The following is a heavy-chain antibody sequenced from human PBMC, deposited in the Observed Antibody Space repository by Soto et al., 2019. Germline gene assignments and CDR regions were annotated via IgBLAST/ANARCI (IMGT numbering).Heavy chain of an antibody. J-gene: IGHJ4*02. CDR1: GFTFSRYR. CDR2: ASPGGDMT. V-gene: IGHV3-23*04. Sequence: DVQLVESGGGLVQSGGSLRLSCVASGFTFSRYRMTWVRQAPGKGLEWVSSASPGGDMTYYADSVRGRFTISRDNSRNILFLQMSRLRAEDTATYYCAKEHHPPGVEIDYWGQGTLVTVSS. D-gene: IGHD3-10*01. CDR3: AKEHHPPGVEIDY.